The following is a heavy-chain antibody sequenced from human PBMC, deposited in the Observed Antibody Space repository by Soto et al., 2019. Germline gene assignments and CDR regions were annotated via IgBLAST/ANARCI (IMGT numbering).Heavy chain of an antibody. CDR2: INVYNGNT. J-gene: IGHJ5*02. D-gene: IGHD3-10*01. Sequence: QVQLVQSGGEVKKPGASVKVSCKASGYTFTNYGISWVRQAPGQGLEWMGWINVYNGNTKYAQKVQGRVTMTTDTSTSTAYMELRSLRSDDTAVYYCARGVGSGSYYNQYNWFDPWGQGTLVTDS. CDR3: ARGVGSGSYYNQYNWFDP. V-gene: IGHV1-18*01. CDR1: GYTFTNYG.